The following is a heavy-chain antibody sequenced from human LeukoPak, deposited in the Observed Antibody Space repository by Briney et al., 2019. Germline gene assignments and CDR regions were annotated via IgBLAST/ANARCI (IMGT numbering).Heavy chain of an antibody. V-gene: IGHV1-18*01. CDR2: ISAYNGNT. D-gene: IGHD1-26*01. CDR1: GYTFTSYG. CDR3: ARSYSGSYFCWGGGTYFDY. Sequence: ASVKVSCKASGYTFTSYGISWVRQAPGQGLEWMGWISAYNGNTNYAQKLQGRVTMTTDTSTSTAYMELRSLRSDDTAVYYCARSYSGSYFCWGGGTYFDYWGQGTLVTVSS. J-gene: IGHJ4*02.